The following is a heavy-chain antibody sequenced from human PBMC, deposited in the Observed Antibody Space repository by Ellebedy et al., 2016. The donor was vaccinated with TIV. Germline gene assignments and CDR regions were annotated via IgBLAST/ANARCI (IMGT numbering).Heavy chain of an antibody. J-gene: IGHJ4*02. CDR2: IMPILGLA. D-gene: IGHD3-16*01. Sequence: AASVKVSCKASGGSFSTYAISWVRQAPGQGLEWMGRIMPILGLASYAQNFQGRVTITADKSTSTAYMELSGLRSEDAALYYCATDGGSAEVERRETLSYWGLGTLVTVSS. CDR3: ATDGGSAEVERRETLSY. V-gene: IGHV1-69*04. CDR1: GGSFSTYA.